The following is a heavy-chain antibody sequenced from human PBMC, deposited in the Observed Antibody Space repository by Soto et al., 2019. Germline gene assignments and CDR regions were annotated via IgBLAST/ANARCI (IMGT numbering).Heavy chain of an antibody. CDR3: ARGYCSGGSCYSDY. V-gene: IGHV4-59*01. CDR1: GGSISSYY. D-gene: IGHD2-15*01. J-gene: IGHJ4*02. CDR2: IYYSGST. Sequence: QVQLQESGPGLVKPSETLSLTCTVSGGSISSYYWSWIRQPPGKGLEWIGNIYYSGSTNYNPSLKSRVTISVDTSKNQFSLKLSSVTAADTAVYYCARGYCSGGSCYSDYWGQGTLVTVSS.